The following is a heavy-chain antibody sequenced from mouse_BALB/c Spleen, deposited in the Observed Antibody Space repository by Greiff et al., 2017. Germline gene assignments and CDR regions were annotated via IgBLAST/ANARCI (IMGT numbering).Heavy chain of an antibody. V-gene: IGHV1-9*01. CDR2: ILPGSGST. CDR1: GYTFSSYW. Sequence: QVQLQQSGAELMKPGASVKISCKATGYTFSSYWIEWVKQRPGHGLEWIGEILPGSGSTNYNEKFKGKATFTADTSSNTAYMQRSSLTSEDSAVYYCAGYYYGSSYGYFDVWGAGTTVTVSS. J-gene: IGHJ1*01. D-gene: IGHD1-1*01. CDR3: AGYYYGSSYGYFDV.